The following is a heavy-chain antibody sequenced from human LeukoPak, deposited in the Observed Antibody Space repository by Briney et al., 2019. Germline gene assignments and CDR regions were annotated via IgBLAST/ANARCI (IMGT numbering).Heavy chain of an antibody. Sequence: GGSLRLSCTASGFTFSTYSMNWVRQAPGRGLEWVSYISGSSSSSDGGARQYADSVKGRSTISRDNSKNTLYLQMNSLRAEDTAVYYCARDHKDDAFDIWGQGTMVTVSS. CDR2: ISGSSSSSDGGAR. J-gene: IGHJ3*02. CDR3: ARDHKDDAFDI. V-gene: IGHV3-48*01. CDR1: GFTFSTYS.